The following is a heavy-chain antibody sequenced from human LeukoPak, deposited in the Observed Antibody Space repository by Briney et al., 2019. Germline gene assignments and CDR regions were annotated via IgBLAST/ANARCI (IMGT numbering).Heavy chain of an antibody. J-gene: IGHJ4*02. Sequence: GASVKVSCKASGYTFTSYGISWVRQAPGQGLEWMGWINTNTGNPTYAQGFTGRFVFSLDTSVSTAYLQISSLKAEDTAVYYCARLGGYSYGYSGDYWGQGTLVTVSS. D-gene: IGHD5-18*01. CDR3: ARLGGYSYGYSGDY. CDR2: INTNTGNP. V-gene: IGHV7-4-1*02. CDR1: GYTFTSYG.